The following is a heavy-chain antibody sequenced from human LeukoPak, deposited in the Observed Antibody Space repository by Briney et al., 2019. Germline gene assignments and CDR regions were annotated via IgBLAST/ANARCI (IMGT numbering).Heavy chain of an antibody. Sequence: GGSLRLSSAASGFTFSSYSMNWVRQAPGKGLEWVSSISSSSSYIYYADSVKGRFTISRDNAKNSLYLQMNSLRAEDTAVYYCARTYGDWEGWFDPWGQGTLVTVSS. J-gene: IGHJ5*02. D-gene: IGHD4-17*01. CDR2: ISSSSSYI. V-gene: IGHV3-21*01. CDR3: ARTYGDWEGWFDP. CDR1: GFTFSSYS.